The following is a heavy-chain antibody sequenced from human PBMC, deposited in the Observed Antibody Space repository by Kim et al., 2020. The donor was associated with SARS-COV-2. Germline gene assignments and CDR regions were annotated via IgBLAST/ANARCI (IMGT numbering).Heavy chain of an antibody. J-gene: IGHJ4*02. CDR1: QRSFSTYA. V-gene: IGHV3-30-3*01. D-gene: IGHD3-22*01. CDR3: ATENPGGGYRFFDY. CDR2: ISNDGIIK. Sequence: GGSLRLSCAASQRSFSTYAMSWVRQAPGKGLEWVALISNDGIIKFYADSVKGRFTISRDNSKNTLYVQMNSLTTEDTAVYYCATENPGGGYRFFDYWGQGTLVTVSS.